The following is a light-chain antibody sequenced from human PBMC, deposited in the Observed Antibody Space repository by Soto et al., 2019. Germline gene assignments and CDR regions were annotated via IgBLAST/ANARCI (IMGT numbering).Light chain of an antibody. J-gene: IGKJ1*01. Sequence: EIVLTQSPGTLSVSAKDRSPFSSTPSQSVTSSYIAWYQQKSGQAPRLLLYGASSRATGIPDRFRGSGSGTDFTLTISRLEPEDFAVYFCQQYGSSPTTFGQGTKVDIK. CDR2: GAS. V-gene: IGKV3-20*01. CDR1: QSVTSSY. CDR3: QQYGSSPTT.